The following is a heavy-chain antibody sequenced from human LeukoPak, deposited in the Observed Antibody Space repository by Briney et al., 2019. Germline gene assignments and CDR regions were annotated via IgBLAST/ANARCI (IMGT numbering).Heavy chain of an antibody. J-gene: IGHJ5*02. CDR2: VSSDGSNQ. V-gene: IGHV3-30-3*01. CDR1: GFTFRSYS. Sequence: GGSLRLSCAASGFTFRSYSMHWVRQAPGKGLEWVAVVSSDGSNQYYADSVKGRFTISRDNSKNTLYLQVNSLRAEDTAVYYCARDRIAAGGYYWFDPWGQGTLVTVSS. D-gene: IGHD6-13*01. CDR3: ARDRIAAGGYYWFDP.